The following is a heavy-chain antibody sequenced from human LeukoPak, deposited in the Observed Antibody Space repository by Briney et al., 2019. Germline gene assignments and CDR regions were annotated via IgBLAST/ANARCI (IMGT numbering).Heavy chain of an antibody. V-gene: IGHV1-18*01. J-gene: IGHJ4*02. CDR2: ISTYNGNT. CDR1: GYTFTSYG. Sequence: ASVKVSCKASGYTFTSYGFSWVRQAPGQGLEWMGRISTYNGNTNYAQKLQGRVTMTTDTSTSTAYMELRSLRSDDTAVYYGARDTGYVLDYWGQGTLVTVSS. D-gene: IGHD5-12*01. CDR3: ARDTGYVLDY.